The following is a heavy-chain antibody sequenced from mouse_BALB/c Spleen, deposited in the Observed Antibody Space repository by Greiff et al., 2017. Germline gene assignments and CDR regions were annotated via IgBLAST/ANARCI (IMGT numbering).Heavy chain of an antibody. CDR1: GYTFTSYY. J-gene: IGHJ2*01. CDR3: ARGNPYYFDY. D-gene: IGHD2-1*01. CDR2: IYPGNVNT. V-gene: IGHV1S56*01. Sequence: QVHVKQSGPELVKPGASVRISCKASGYTFTSYYIHWVKQRPGQGLEWIGWIYPGNVNTKYNEKFKGKATLTADKSSSTAYMQLSSLTSEDSAVYFCARGNPYYFDYWGQGTTLTVSS.